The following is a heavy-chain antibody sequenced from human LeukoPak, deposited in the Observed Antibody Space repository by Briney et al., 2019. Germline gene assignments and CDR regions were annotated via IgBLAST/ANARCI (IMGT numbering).Heavy chain of an antibody. J-gene: IGHJ3*02. CDR1: GGSISSSSYY. CDR3: ARPTGIAVEGAFDI. V-gene: IGHV4-39*01. CDR2: IYYSGST. Sequence: PSETLPLTCTVSGGSISSSSYYWGWIRQPPGKGLEWIGSIYYSGSTYHNPSLKSRVTISVDTSKNQFSLKLSSVTAADTAVYCCARPTGIAVEGAFDIWGQGTMVTVSS. D-gene: IGHD6-19*01.